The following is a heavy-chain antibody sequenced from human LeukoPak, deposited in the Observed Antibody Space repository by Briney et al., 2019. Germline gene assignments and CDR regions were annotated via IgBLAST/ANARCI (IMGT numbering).Heavy chain of an antibody. V-gene: IGHV3-69-1*01. J-gene: IGHJ4*02. D-gene: IGHD3-10*01. CDR3: ARAGFTFSDYFGSFFDY. CDR2: ISSSSTI. Sequence: GGSLRLSCAASGFTFDDYAMNWVRQAPGKGLEWVSHISSSSTIYYADSVKGRFTISRDNAKNSLYLQMNSLRAEDTAVYYCARAGFTFSDYFGSFFDYWGQGTLVTVSS. CDR1: GFTFDDYA.